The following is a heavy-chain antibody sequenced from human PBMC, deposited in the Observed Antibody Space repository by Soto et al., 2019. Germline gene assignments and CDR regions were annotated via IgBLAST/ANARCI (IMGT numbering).Heavy chain of an antibody. CDR2: IYSGGST. D-gene: IGHD3-22*01. J-gene: IGHJ6*02. CDR3: ASCYYDSSGLGYYYYGMDV. CDR1: GFTVSSNY. V-gene: IGHV3-66*01. Sequence: GGSLRLSCAASGFTVSSNYMSWVRQAPGKGLEWVSVIYSGGSTYYADSVKGRFTISRDNSKNTLYLQMNSLRAEDTAVYYCASCYYDSSGLGYYYYGMDVWGQGTTVTVSS.